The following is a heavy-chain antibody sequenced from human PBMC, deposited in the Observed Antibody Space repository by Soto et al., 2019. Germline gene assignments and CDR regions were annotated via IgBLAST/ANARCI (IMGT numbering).Heavy chain of an antibody. CDR3: ASRPGLEGGPFDF. CDR2: INPGNGNT. V-gene: IGHV1-3*01. J-gene: IGHJ4*02. CDR1: GYTFTTQP. Sequence: QVQLVQSGAEVKEPGASVKVSCKASGYTFTTQPIHWVRQAPGQRLEWMGWINPGNGNTEYSQKFHGRVIITRDTSASTASMELSSLRSEDAAVYYCASRPGLEGGPFDFWGQGTLVTVSS. D-gene: IGHD3-16*01.